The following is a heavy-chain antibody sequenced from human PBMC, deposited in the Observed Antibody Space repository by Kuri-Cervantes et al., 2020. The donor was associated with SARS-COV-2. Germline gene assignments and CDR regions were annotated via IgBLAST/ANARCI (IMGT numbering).Heavy chain of an antibody. CDR2: PSTSAAII. D-gene: IGHD2-2*01. Sequence: GESLKISCAASGFTFSDYLMTLIRQAPGKGLEWVSYPSTSAAIINYADSVKGRFTISRDNSKNSLYLQMNSLRAEDTALYYCASVPLSDDYYMDVWGKGTTVTVSS. CDR1: GFTFSDYL. J-gene: IGHJ6*03. CDR3: ASVPLSDDYYMDV. V-gene: IGHV3-11*01.